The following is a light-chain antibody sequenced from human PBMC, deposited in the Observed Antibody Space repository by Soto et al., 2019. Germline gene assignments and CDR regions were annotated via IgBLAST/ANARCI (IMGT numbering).Light chain of an antibody. J-gene: IGKJ1*01. CDR2: DAS. CDR1: QSVSSY. CDR3: QQRRYWPVT. V-gene: IGKV3-11*01. Sequence: EIVLTQSPAILSMSPGERATLSCRASQSVSSYFAWYQQKPGQAPRLLIYDASKRATGVPARFIGSGSGTDFTLTFSSLEPEDFAVYYCQQRRYWPVTFGQGTKVDIK.